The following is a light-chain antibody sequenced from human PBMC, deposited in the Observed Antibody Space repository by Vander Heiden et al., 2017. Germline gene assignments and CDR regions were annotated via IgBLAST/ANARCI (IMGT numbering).Light chain of an antibody. Sequence: DFQMTQSPSSLSASVGDRVTITCQASQDISSYLNWYQQKPGKAPKLLIYDASNLERGVPSRFSGSGSGTDFTFTISSLQPEDIATYYCQQCDNTPYTFGQGTKVEIK. CDR3: QQCDNTPYT. CDR1: QDISSY. J-gene: IGKJ2*01. CDR2: DAS. V-gene: IGKV1-33*01.